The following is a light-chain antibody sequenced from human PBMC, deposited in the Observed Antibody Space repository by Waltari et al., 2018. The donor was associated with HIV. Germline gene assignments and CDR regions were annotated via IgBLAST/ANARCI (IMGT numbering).Light chain of an antibody. CDR1: SSNIGNDN. CDR3: VGWDGSLSGYV. V-gene: IGLV1-47*01. J-gene: IGLJ1*01. CDR2: KNY. Sequence: QSVLTQPPSASGTPGQTVTISCSGSSSNIGNDNVYWYQQLPGMTPKLLIYKNYQRPSWVPDRFAGPKSGTSASLAISGLRSEDEADYYCVGWDGSLSGYVFGAGTKVTVL.